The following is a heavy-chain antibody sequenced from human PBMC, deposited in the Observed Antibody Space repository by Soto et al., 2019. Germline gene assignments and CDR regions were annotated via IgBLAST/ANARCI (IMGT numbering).Heavy chain of an antibody. Sequence: PGESLKRSWAATGFALGNARMIWVRQAPGKGLEWVGRVKSKTDGGTTDYAAPVKGRFTISRDDSKNTLYLQMNSLKTEDTAVYYCTNDYGSLAFDIWGQGTMVTVSS. CDR1: GFALGNAR. D-gene: IGHD4-17*01. V-gene: IGHV3-15*07. J-gene: IGHJ3*02. CDR2: VKSKTDGGTT. CDR3: TNDYGSLAFDI.